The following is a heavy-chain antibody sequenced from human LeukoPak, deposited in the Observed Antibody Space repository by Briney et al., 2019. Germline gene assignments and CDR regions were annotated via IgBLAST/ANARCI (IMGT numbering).Heavy chain of an antibody. CDR2: MNPNSGNT. J-gene: IGHJ3*02. CDR3: ARVPGDDFWSGFRSDGFDI. D-gene: IGHD3-3*01. V-gene: IGHV1-8*01. CDR1: GYTFTSYD. Sequence: ASVKVSCKASGYTFTSYDINWVRQATGQGLEWMGQMNPNSGNTDFAQNFQGRVTMTRDTSISTAYMELSSLRSGDTAVYYCARVPGDDFWSGFRSDGFDIWGQGTMVTVSS.